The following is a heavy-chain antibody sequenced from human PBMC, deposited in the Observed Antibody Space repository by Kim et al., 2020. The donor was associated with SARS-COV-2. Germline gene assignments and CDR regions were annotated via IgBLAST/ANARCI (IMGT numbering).Heavy chain of an antibody. Sequence: SETLSLTCTVSGGSISSYYWSWIRQPPGKGLEWIGYIYYSGSTNYHPSLKSRVTISVDTSKNQFSLKLSSVTAADTAVYYCARGHYYGSGSYYIPYYFDYWGQGTLVTVSS. V-gene: IGHV4-59*13. CDR3: ARGHYYGSGSYYIPYYFDY. J-gene: IGHJ4*02. CDR2: IYYSGST. D-gene: IGHD3-10*01. CDR1: GGSISSYY.